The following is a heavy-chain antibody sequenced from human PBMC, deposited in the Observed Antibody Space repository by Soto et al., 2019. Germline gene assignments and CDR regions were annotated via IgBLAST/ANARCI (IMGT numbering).Heavy chain of an antibody. CDR2: IYYSGST. CDR3: ARQGGSGYYFDY. Sequence: SETLSLTCTVSGGSISSYYWSWIRQPPGKGLEWIGYIYYSGSTNYNPSLKSRVTISVDTSRNQFSLKLSSVTAADTAVFYCARQGGSGYYFDYWGQGTLVTVSS. V-gene: IGHV4-59*08. D-gene: IGHD5-12*01. J-gene: IGHJ4*02. CDR1: GGSISSYY.